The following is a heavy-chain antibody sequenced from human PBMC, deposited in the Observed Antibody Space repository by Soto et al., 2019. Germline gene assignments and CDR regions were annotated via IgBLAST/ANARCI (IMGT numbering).Heavy chain of an antibody. D-gene: IGHD3-10*01. CDR3: AKDFFGWFGPHFAY. V-gene: IGHV1-69*13. Sequence: GASVKVSCKASGGTFSSYAISWVRQAPGQGLEWMGGIIPIFGTANYAQKFQGRVTITADESTSTAYMELNSLRAEDTAVYYCAKDFFGWFGPHFAYWGQGTLVTVSS. CDR2: IIPIFGTA. CDR1: GGTFSSYA. J-gene: IGHJ4*02.